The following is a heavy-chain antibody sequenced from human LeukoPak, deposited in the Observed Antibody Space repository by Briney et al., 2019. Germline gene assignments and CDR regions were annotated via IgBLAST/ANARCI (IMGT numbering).Heavy chain of an antibody. CDR2: VYPGDFET. D-gene: IGHD6-19*01. CDR3: ARRSSGWYQDY. V-gene: IGHV5-51*01. CDR1: GYSFTNYW. Sequence: GESLRISCKASGYSFTNYWIGWVRQMPGKGLEWMGIVYPGDFETRYSPSFPGQVTISADKSTSTAYLQWSSLKASDTAMYYCARRSSGWYQDYWGQGTLVTVSS. J-gene: IGHJ4*02.